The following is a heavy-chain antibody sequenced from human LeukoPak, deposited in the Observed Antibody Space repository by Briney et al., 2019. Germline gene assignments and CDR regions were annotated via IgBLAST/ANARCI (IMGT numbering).Heavy chain of an antibody. J-gene: IGHJ4*02. CDR3: ARDRGTGYSSGWSDY. V-gene: IGHV1-18*04. CDR2: ISAYNGNT. Sequence: ASVKVSCKASGYTFTSYGISWVRQGPGQGLEWMGWISAYNGNTNYAQKLQGRVTMTTDTSTSTAYMELRSLRSDDTAVYYCARDRGTGYSSGWSDYWGQGTLVTVSS. D-gene: IGHD6-19*01. CDR1: GYTFTSYG.